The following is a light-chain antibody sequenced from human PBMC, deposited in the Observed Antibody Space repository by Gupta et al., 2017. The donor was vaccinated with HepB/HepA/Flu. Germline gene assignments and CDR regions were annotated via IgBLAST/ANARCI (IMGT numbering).Light chain of an antibody. Sequence: SAPTQPASVSGSPGQSITISCTGTSNDIGSNKYVSWYQQFPGRAPKLMIYDVSNRPSGGSYRFSGSKSGNTASLTISGLKAEDEADYYCSSYGTADIFGTGTRVIVL. CDR2: DVS. J-gene: IGLJ1*01. CDR3: SSYGTADI. V-gene: IGLV2-14*03. CDR1: SNDIGSNKY.